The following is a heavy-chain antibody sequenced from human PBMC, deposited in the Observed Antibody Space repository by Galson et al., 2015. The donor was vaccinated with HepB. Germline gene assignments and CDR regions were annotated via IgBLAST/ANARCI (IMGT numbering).Heavy chain of an antibody. CDR3: ARVDADSGYDNWYFDL. Sequence: SLRLSCAASGFTFSSYSMNWVRQAPGKGLEWVSSISSSSSYIYYADSVKGRFTISRDNAKNSLYLQMNSLRAEDTAVYYCARVDADSGYDNWYFDLWGRGTLVTVSS. V-gene: IGHV3-21*01. CDR2: ISSSSSYI. CDR1: GFTFSSYS. D-gene: IGHD5-12*01. J-gene: IGHJ2*01.